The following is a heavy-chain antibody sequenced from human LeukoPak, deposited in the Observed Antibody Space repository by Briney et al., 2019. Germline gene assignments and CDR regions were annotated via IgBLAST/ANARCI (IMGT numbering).Heavy chain of an antibody. CDR3: HGSGSYYTPDY. Sequence: PSETLSLTCTVSGYSISSGYYWGWIRQPPGKGLEWIGSIYHSGSTYYNPSLKSRVTISVDTSKNQFSLKLSSVTAADTAVYYCHGSGSYYTPDYWGQGTLVTVSS. J-gene: IGHJ4*02. CDR1: GYSISSGYY. D-gene: IGHD3-10*01. V-gene: IGHV4-38-2*02. CDR2: IYHSGST.